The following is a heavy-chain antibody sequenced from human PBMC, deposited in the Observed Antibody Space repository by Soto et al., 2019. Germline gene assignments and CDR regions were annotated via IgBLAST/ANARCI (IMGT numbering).Heavy chain of an antibody. D-gene: IGHD4-4*01. CDR1: GGTFSSYA. CDR3: AREVTVTHYGYGMDV. J-gene: IGHJ6*02. CDR2: IIPIFGTA. V-gene: IGHV1-69*13. Sequence: SVKVSCTASGGTFSSYAISWVRQAPGQGLEWMGGIIPIFGTANYAQKFQGRVTITADESTSTAYMELGSLRSEDTAVYYCAREVTVTHYGYGMDVWGQGTTVTVSS.